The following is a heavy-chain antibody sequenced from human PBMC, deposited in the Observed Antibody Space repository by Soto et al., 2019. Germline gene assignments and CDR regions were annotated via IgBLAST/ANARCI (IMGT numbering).Heavy chain of an antibody. CDR1: GGSIRGYY. J-gene: IGHJ6*02. D-gene: IGHD2-21*02. V-gene: IGHV4-59*01. CDR2: MYNTGST. CDR3: ARDLWGYCGTGCYPMDV. Sequence: SETQSVTYTVSGGSIRGYYWSWIRQPPGKGLEWIGYMYNTGSTVYNPSLKSRVTISVDTSKNQFSLKLNAVTAADTAVYYCARDLWGYCGTGCYPMDVWGQGTTVTVSS.